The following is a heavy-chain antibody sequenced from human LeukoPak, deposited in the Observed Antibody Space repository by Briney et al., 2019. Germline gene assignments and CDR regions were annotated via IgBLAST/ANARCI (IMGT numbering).Heavy chain of an antibody. J-gene: IGHJ4*02. V-gene: IGHV4-39*01. Sequence: SETLSFTCIVSGGSISTSAYYWGWIRQPPGEGLQWIGSIYYSGNTYYNSSLKSRVTISVDTSTSQFSLRLSSVTAAYTAVYYCARQPALTHSPFDYWRQGTLVTVSS. CDR1: GGSISTSAYY. CDR3: ARQPALTHSPFDY. CDR2: IYYSGNT.